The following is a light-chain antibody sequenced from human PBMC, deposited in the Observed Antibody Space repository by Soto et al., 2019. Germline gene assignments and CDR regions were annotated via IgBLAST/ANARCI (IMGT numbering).Light chain of an antibody. CDR3: QQYGSSPRT. CDR2: GAS. V-gene: IGKV3-20*01. Sequence: VMTKSPATLSVSPGERTTLSCRASHSVSSSYLAWYQQKPGQAPGPLIYGASSRATGIPDRFSGSGSGTDFTLTISRLEPEDFAVYYCQQYGSSPRTFGQGTKVDI. J-gene: IGKJ1*01. CDR1: HSVSSSY.